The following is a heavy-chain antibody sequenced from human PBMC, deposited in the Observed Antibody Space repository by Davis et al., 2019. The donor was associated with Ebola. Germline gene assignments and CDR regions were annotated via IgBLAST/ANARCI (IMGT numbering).Heavy chain of an antibody. V-gene: IGHV3-23*01. Sequence: GESLKISCAASGFTFSNYDMSWVRHVPGKGLEWVSTISASEGHTHYSDSVRGRFTISRDNSKNMLYLEMNSLRAEDTAVYHCAKGPRGMATIPFDYWGQGTLVTVSS. D-gene: IGHD5-24*01. J-gene: IGHJ4*02. CDR1: GFTFSNYD. CDR2: ISASEGHT. CDR3: AKGPRGMATIPFDY.